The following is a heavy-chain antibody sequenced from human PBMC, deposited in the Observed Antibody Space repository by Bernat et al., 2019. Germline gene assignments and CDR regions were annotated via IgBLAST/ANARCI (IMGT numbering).Heavy chain of an antibody. Sequence: EVQLVESGGGLVKPGGSLRLSCAASGFTFSNAWMSWVRQAPGKGLEWVSYISSSSSTIYYADSVKGRFTISRDNAKNSLYLQMNSLRAEDTAVYYCARVRIVGATEAFFFDYWGQGTLVTVSS. CDR2: ISSSSSTI. CDR1: GFTFSNAW. D-gene: IGHD1-26*01. CDR3: ARVRIVGATEAFFFDY. J-gene: IGHJ4*02. V-gene: IGHV3-48*01.